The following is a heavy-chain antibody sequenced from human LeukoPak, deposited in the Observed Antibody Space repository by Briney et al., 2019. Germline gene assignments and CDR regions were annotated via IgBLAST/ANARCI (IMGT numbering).Heavy chain of an antibody. V-gene: IGHV1-46*01. CDR3: ARTSSGYYAHFDL. Sequence: ASVKVSCKASGYTFSKFYIHWVRPAPGQGLEWMGLLNTQPNNDYTNYAQKFQGRVTLTRDMSTNTVYMKLSSLTSEDTAVYYCARTSSGYYAHFDLWGQGTLVTVSS. J-gene: IGHJ4*02. CDR1: GYTFSKFY. D-gene: IGHD3-22*01. CDR2: LNTQPNNDYT.